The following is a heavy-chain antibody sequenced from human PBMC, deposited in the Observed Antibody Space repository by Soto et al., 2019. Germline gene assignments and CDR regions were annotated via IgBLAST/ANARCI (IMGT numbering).Heavy chain of an antibody. CDR1: GFTFSNYA. Sequence: ESGGGVVQPGRSLRLSCPASGFTFSNYAMHWVRQAPGKGLECVAVISYNGGNRFYRDYVKGRFTISRDNSKNTVHLQIDSLRYEDAAVYYCARGDREDTAVVIGVRPGEYGVDVWGQGTTVTVSS. CDR3: ARGDREDTAVVIGVRPGEYGVDV. J-gene: IGHJ6*02. CDR2: ISYNGGNR. D-gene: IGHD2-15*01. V-gene: IGHV3-30*04.